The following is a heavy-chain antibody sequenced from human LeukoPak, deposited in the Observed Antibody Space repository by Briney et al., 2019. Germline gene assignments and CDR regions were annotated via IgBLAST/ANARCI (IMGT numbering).Heavy chain of an antibody. D-gene: IGHD3-22*01. CDR3: ARVSRYYDSRLDY. J-gene: IGHJ4*02. V-gene: IGHV4-59*01. CDR1: GGSISSYY. CDR2: IYYSGST. Sequence: SETRSLTCTVSGGSISSYYWSWIRQPPGKGLEWIGYIYYSGSTNYNPSLKSRVTISVDTSKNQFSLKLSSVTAADTAVYYCARVSRYYDSRLDYWGQGTLVTVSS.